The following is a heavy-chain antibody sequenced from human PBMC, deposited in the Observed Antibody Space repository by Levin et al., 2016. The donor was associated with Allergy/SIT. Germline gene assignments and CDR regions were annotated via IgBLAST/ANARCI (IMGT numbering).Heavy chain of an antibody. Sequence: SETLSLTCGVSGGSLSGYYWTWIRQPPGKGLQWVGEINHSGYGDYGSTNYNPSLRSRVTISADTSKNQFSLKLFSVTVADTALYYCARGTRRTSDFDHWGQGTLVTVSS. V-gene: IGHV4-34*01. CDR2: INHSGYGDYGST. D-gene: IGHD2-2*01. CDR3: ARGTRRTSDFDH. J-gene: IGHJ4*02. CDR1: GGSLSGYY.